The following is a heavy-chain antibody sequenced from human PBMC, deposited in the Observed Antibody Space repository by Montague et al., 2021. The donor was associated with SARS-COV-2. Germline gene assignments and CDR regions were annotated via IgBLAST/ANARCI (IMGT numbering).Heavy chain of an antibody. CDR3: ARDRDCSSTSCSPGLYYYYGMDV. CDR2: VNWNGGST. Sequence: SLRLSCAASGFTFGDYGMSWIRQAPGKGLEWVSGVNWNGGSTGYADSVKGRFTISRDNAKNSLYLQMNSLRAEDTALYYCARDRDCSSTSCSPGLYYYYGMDVWGQRTTVAVSS. J-gene: IGHJ6*02. V-gene: IGHV3-20*04. D-gene: IGHD2-2*01. CDR1: GFTFGDYG.